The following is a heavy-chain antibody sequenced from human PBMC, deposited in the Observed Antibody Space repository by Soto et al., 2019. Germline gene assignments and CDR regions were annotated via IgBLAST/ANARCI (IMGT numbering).Heavy chain of an antibody. Sequence: PSETLSLTCTVSGGSISSGGYYWSWIRQHPGKGLEWIGYIYYSGSTYYNPSLKSRVTISVDTSKNQFSLKLSSVTAADTAVYYCASGGLAYCGGDCYSDPYYYYYGMDVWGQGTTVTVSS. CDR2: IYYSGST. J-gene: IGHJ6*02. CDR3: ASGGLAYCGGDCYSDPYYYYYGMDV. D-gene: IGHD2-21*02. CDR1: GGSISSGGYY. V-gene: IGHV4-31*03.